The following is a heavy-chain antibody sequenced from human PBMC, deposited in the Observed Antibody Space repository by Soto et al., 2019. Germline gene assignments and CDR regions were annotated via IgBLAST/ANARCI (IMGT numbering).Heavy chain of an antibody. CDR3: ARSHERITIFGVVPGGHYYYYGMDV. D-gene: IGHD3-3*01. Sequence: SVKVSCKASGGTFSSYAISWVRQAPGQGLEWMGGIIPIFGTANYAQKFQGRVTITADESTSTAYMELSSLRSEDTAVYYCARSHERITIFGVVPGGHYYYYGMDVWGQGTTVTVSS. V-gene: IGHV1-69*13. J-gene: IGHJ6*02. CDR1: GGTFSSYA. CDR2: IIPIFGTA.